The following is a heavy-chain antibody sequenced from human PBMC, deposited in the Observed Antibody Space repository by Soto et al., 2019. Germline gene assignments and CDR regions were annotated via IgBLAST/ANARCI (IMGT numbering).Heavy chain of an antibody. CDR2: ISAYDGYT. CDR3: ARGGFYDSSGARNYYYYGMNV. J-gene: IGHJ6*02. Sequence: QVQLVQSGAEVKKPGASVKVSCKASGYTFTGYGINWVRQAPGQGLEWLEWISAYDGYTNYAQILQGRVSMTTDTSTKTAYMELRSLRSDDTAMYYCARGGFYDSSGARNYYYYGMNVWGQGTTVTVSS. D-gene: IGHD3-22*01. V-gene: IGHV1-18*01. CDR1: GYTFTGYG.